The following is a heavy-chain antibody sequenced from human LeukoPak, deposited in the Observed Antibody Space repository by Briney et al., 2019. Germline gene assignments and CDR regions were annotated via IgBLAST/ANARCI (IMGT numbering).Heavy chain of an antibody. Sequence: GASVKVSCKASGGTFSSYAISWVRQAPGQGLEWMGGTIPIFGTANYAQKFQGRVTITTDESTSTAYMELSSLRSEDTAVYYCARYSSSWPNNWFDPWGQGTLVTVSS. CDR1: GGTFSSYA. J-gene: IGHJ5*02. CDR2: TIPIFGTA. D-gene: IGHD6-13*01. CDR3: ARYSSSWPNNWFDP. V-gene: IGHV1-69*05.